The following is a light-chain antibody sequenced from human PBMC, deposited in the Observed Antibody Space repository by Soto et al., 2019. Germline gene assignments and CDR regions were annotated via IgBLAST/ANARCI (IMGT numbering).Light chain of an antibody. J-gene: IGKJ2*01. CDR2: GAS. CDR1: QSVSTN. CDR3: QHFNAGPYT. V-gene: IGKV3-15*01. Sequence: EIVMAQSPATLSMSPGERATLSCRASQSVSTNLGWYQQNPGQAPRLLIYGASTRATGIPARFSGSGSGTESTLTIRGLQSEDFAVYSSQHFNAGPYTFGQWTTLELK.